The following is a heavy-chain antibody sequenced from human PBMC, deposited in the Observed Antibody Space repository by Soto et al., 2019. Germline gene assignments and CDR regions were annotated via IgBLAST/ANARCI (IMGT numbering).Heavy chain of an antibody. Sequence: QPGGSLRLSCAASGFTFSSYAMSWVRQAPGKGLEWVSAISGSGGSTYYADSVKGRFTISRDNSKNTLYLQMNSLRAEDTAVYYCAKDRYCSSTSCYNHWFDPWGQGTLVTVSS. V-gene: IGHV3-23*01. CDR3: AKDRYCSSTSCYNHWFDP. D-gene: IGHD2-2*02. CDR2: ISGSGGST. J-gene: IGHJ5*02. CDR1: GFTFSSYA.